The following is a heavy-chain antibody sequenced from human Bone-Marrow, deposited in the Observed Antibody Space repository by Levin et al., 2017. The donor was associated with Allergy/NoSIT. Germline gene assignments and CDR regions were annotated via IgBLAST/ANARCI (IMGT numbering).Heavy chain of an antibody. D-gene: IGHD3-10*01. V-gene: IGHV3-7*01. CDR2: INQDGSEK. CDR3: ARRMVRGRHYHGMDV. CDR1: GFTSGGFW. J-gene: IGHJ6*02. Sequence: PGGSLRLSCEASGFTSGGFWMTWVRQAPGKGLECVATINQDGSEKYYVDSVRGRFTIVRDNAKNSMFLQLNSLRAEDTAIYYCARRMVRGRHYHGMDVWGQGTTIIVSS.